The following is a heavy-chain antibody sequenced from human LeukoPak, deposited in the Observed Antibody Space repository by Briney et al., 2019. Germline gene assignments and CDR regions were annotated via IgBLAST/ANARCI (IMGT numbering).Heavy chain of an antibody. Sequence: SETLSLTCTVSGGSISSSSYYWGWIRQPPGKGLEWIGSIYYSGSTYYNPSLKSRVTISVDTSKNQFSLKLSSVTAADTAVYYCARAIAAAGGAFDPWGQGTLVTVSS. CDR2: IYYSGST. D-gene: IGHD6-13*01. CDR3: ARAIAAAGGAFDP. CDR1: GGSISSSSYY. V-gene: IGHV4-39*07. J-gene: IGHJ5*02.